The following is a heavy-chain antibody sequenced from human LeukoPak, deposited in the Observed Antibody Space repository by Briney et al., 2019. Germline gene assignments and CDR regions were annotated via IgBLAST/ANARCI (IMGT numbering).Heavy chain of an antibody. J-gene: IGHJ5*02. CDR1: GYTFTGYY. Sequence: GASVKVSCRASGYTFTGYYMHWVRQAPGQGLEWMGWINPNSGGTNYAQKFQGRVTMTRDTSISTAYMELSRLRSDDTAVYYCARGGYCSGGSCYPNWFDPWGQGTLVTVSS. D-gene: IGHD2-15*01. V-gene: IGHV1-2*02. CDR3: ARGGYCSGGSCYPNWFDP. CDR2: INPNSGGT.